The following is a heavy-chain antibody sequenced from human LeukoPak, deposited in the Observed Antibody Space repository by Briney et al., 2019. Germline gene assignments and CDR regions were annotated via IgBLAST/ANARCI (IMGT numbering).Heavy chain of an antibody. CDR2: INHSGST. J-gene: IGHJ4*02. Sequence: PSETLSLTCAVYGGCFSGYYWSWIRQPPGKGLEWIGEINHSGSTNYNPSLKSRVTISVDTSKNQFSLKLSSVTAADTAVYYCARGDPTNFDYWGQGTLVTVSS. V-gene: IGHV4-34*01. CDR1: GGCFSGYY. CDR3: ARGDPTNFDY.